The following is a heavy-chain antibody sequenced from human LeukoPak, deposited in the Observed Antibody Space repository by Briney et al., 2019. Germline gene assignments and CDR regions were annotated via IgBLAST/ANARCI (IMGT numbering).Heavy chain of an antibody. J-gene: IGHJ6*03. CDR3: ATSAGDYRAGHYYYMGV. Sequence: ASVKVSCKASGYTFTGCYFHWVRQAPGQGLEWMGWINPNTAGTNYAQKFLGGVTLTWDTSISTAYMELNRLTSDDTAVYYCATSAGDYRAGHYYYMGVWGKGTSVTVSS. CDR2: INPNTAGT. V-gene: IGHV1-2*02. D-gene: IGHD4-11*01. CDR1: GYTFTGCY.